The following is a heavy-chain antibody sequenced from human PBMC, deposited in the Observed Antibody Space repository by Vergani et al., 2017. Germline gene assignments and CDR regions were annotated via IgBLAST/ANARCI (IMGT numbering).Heavy chain of an antibody. CDR1: GYTFTSYG. J-gene: IGHJ2*01. V-gene: IGHV1-18*01. Sequence: QVQLVQSGAEVKKPGASVKVSCKASGYTFTSYGISWVRQAPGQGLEWMGWISAYNGNTNYAQKLQGRVTMTTDTSTSTAYMELRSLRTEDTAVYYCAKRYSGELRNWYFDLWGRGTLVTVSS. CDR3: AKRYSGELRNWYFDL. CDR2: ISAYNGNT. D-gene: IGHD1-26*01.